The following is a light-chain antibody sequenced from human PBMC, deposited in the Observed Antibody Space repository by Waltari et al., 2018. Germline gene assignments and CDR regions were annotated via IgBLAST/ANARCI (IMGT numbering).Light chain of an antibody. CDR2: DAS. J-gene: IGKJ1*01. CDR3: QKYGSLPAT. CDR1: QSVRRF. V-gene: IGKV3-20*01. Sequence: EIVFTQSPGTLSLSPGETATLSCRDSQSVRRFLAWYQQKPGQAPRLLIYDASSRATGIPDRFSGSGFGTDFSLTISRREPEDFAVYYCQKYGSLPATFGQGTKVEIK.